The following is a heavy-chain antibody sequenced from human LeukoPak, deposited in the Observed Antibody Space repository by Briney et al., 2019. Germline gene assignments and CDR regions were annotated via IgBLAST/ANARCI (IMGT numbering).Heavy chain of an antibody. CDR2: INSDGSST. CDR3: ASSGLWFGDGGY. V-gene: IGHV3-74*01. D-gene: IGHD3-10*01. J-gene: IGHJ4*02. Sequence: GGSLRLSCAASGFTFSSYWMHGVRQAPGKGLVWVSRINSDGSSTSYADSVKGRFTISRDNAKNTLYLQMNSLRAEDTAVYYCASSGLWFGDGGYWGQGTLATVSS. CDR1: GFTFSSYW.